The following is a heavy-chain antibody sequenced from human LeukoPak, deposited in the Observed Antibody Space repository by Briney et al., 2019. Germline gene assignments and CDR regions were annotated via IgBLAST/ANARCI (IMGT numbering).Heavy chain of an antibody. D-gene: IGHD3-22*01. CDR2: INNDGSTT. Sequence: PGGSLRLSCAASGFIFSSYSMNWVRQAPGKGLVWVSRINNDGSTTAYADSVKGRFTISRDNTKNTLYLQMNSLRAEDTAVYYCARTYSSFDYWGQGTLVTVFS. V-gene: IGHV3-74*01. J-gene: IGHJ4*02. CDR1: GFIFSSYS. CDR3: ARTYSSFDY.